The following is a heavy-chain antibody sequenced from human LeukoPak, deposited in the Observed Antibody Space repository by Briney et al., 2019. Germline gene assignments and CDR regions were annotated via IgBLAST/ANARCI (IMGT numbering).Heavy chain of an antibody. J-gene: IGHJ4*02. D-gene: IGHD5-18*01. CDR1: GGSISSGDYY. CDR2: IYYSGST. CDR3: ARDLPALVPVY. V-gene: IGHV4-30-4*01. Sequence: PSQTLSLTCTVSGGSISSGDYYWSWIRQPPGKGLKWIGYIYYSGSTYYNPTLKSRVTISVDTSNNQFSLKLSSVTAADTAVYYCARDLPALVPVYWGQGTLVTVSS.